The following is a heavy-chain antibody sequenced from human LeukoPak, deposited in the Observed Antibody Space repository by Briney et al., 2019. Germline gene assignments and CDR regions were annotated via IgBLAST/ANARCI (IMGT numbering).Heavy chain of an antibody. V-gene: IGHV3-11*04. CDR3: ARAGGSDYYGSGSQSRYYYYYMDV. CDR1: GFTFSDYY. D-gene: IGHD3-10*01. Sequence: GGSLRLSCAASGFTFSDYYMSWIRQAPGKGLEWVSYISSGSSTIYYADSVKGRFTISRDNSKNTLYLQSNSLRGEDTAVYYCARAGGSDYYGSGSQSRYYYYYMDVWGKGTTVTVSS. CDR2: ISSGSSTI. J-gene: IGHJ6*03.